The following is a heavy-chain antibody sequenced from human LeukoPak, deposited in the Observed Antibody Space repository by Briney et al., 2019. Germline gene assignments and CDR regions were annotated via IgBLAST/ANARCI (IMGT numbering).Heavy chain of an antibody. CDR3: ARSLMMGVPSFDY. D-gene: IGHD3-10*01. V-gene: IGHV3-48*03. CDR2: ISTSGSTI. CDR1: GFTFSSYE. Sequence: GGSLRLSCAASGFTFSSYEMNWVRQAPGKGLEWVSYISTSGSTIYYADSVKGRFTISRDNAKNSLYLQMNSLRAEDTAVYYCARSLMMGVPSFDYWGQGTLVTVSP. J-gene: IGHJ4*02.